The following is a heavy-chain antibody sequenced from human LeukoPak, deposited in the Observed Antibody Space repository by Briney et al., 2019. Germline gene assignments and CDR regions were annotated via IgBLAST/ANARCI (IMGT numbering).Heavy chain of an antibody. CDR1: GASISRSRNS. J-gene: IGHJ4*02. D-gene: IGHD5-12*01. Sequence: PSETLSLTCTVSGASISRSRNSWGWIRQPPGKGLEWIGSIYYSGVTYYNPSLKSRVTISVHTSKNQFSLKLSSVTAADTAVYYCARHSIYHPWRYSFHNSGQRTLVTVSS. V-gene: IGHV4-39*01. CDR3: ARHSIYHPWRYSFHN. CDR2: IYYSGVT.